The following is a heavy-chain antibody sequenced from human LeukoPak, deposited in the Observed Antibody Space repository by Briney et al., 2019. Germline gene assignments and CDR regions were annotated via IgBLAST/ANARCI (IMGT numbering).Heavy chain of an antibody. V-gene: IGHV3-66*01. CDR2: IYSGGSP. CDR1: GFTVSSTY. J-gene: IGHJ4*02. D-gene: IGHD5-24*01. CDR3: ARDIGGTVEVATMNY. Sequence: GGSLRLSCAASGFTVSSTYMSWVRQAPGKGLEWVSVIYSGGSPYYADSVKGRFTISRDNSRNTVYLQMNSLRVEDTAVYYCARDIGGTVEVATMNYWGRGTLVTVSS.